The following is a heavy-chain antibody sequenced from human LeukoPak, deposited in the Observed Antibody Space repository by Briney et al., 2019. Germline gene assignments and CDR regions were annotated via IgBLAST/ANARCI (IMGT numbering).Heavy chain of an antibody. J-gene: IGHJ5*02. Sequence: PGGSLRLSCAASGFTFSSYGMHWVRQAPGKGLEWVAVISYDGSNKYYADSAKGRFTISRDNSKNTLYLQMNSLRAEDTAVYYCAKDWPRFLEWLLYERFDPWGQGTLVTVSS. CDR1: GFTFSSYG. CDR3: AKDWPRFLEWLLYERFDP. CDR2: ISYDGSNK. V-gene: IGHV3-30*18. D-gene: IGHD3-3*01.